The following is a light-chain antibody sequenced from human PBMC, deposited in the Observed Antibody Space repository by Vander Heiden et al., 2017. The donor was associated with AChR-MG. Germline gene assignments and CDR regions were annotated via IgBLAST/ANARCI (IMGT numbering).Light chain of an antibody. J-gene: IGKJ4*01. CDR1: HDITKS. Sequence: DIQMTQSPSSMSAAVGDRVTITCQASHDITKSLNWYQHKAGKAPKLLIYDASNLEVGVPSRFSGSGSGTDFTFTISSLQPEDVATYYCQQDNDLVYLTFGGGTKVDIQ. CDR3: QQDNDLVYLT. V-gene: IGKV1-33*01. CDR2: DAS.